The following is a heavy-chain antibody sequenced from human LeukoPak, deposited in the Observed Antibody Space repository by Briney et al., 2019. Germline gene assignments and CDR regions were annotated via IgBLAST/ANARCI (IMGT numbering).Heavy chain of an antibody. J-gene: IGHJ4*02. D-gene: IGHD2-2*01. V-gene: IGHV3-33*01. CDR3: ARDSSYCSSTTCYGALFDY. CDR1: GFTFSNYG. CDR2: IWNDGSKK. Sequence: PGGSLRLSCAASGFTFSNYGMHWVRQAPGRGLEWVAVIWNDGSKKYYADSVKGRFTISRDDSKNTLYLQMNSLRAEDTAVYYCARDSSYCSSTTCYGALFDYWGQGTLVTVSS.